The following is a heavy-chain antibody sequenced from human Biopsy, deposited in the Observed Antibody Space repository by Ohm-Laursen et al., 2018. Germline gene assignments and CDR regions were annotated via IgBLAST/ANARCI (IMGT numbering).Heavy chain of an antibody. V-gene: IGHV1-2*02. CDR1: GYTFTGYH. CDR3: TRGGYYYDSLAYYYWFDP. CDR2: INAKTGDT. D-gene: IGHD3-22*01. Sequence: ASVKVSCKVSGYTFTGYHVHWVRQAPGQGLEWTGWINAKTGDTNYAQKFQGRVTMTRDTSISTAYVDLSSLRSDDTAVYYCTRGGYYYDSLAYYYWFDPWGQGTLVTVSS. J-gene: IGHJ5*02.